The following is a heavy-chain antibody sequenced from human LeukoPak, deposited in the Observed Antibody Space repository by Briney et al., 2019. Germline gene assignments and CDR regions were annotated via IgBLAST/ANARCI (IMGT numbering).Heavy chain of an antibody. D-gene: IGHD6-13*01. J-gene: IGHJ4*02. CDR1: GGSISSSSYY. CDR3: ARARSPGIAAAGFDN. CDR2: IYYSGST. Sequence: SETLSLACTVSGGSISSSSYYWGWIRQPPGKGLEWIGSIYYSGSTYYNPSLKSRVTISVDTSKNQFSLKLISVTAADTAVYYCARARSPGIAAAGFDNWGQGTLVTVSS. V-gene: IGHV4-39*07.